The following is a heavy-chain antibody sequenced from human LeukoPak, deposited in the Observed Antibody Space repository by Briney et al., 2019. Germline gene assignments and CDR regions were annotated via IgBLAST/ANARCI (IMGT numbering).Heavy chain of an antibody. J-gene: IGHJ6*04. CDR1: GYTFTSYG. CDR2: ISAYNGNT. CDR3: ARQEYYYYGMDV. V-gene: IGHV1-18*04. Sequence: ASVRVSCKASGYTFTSYGISRVRQAPGQGLEWMGWISAYNGNTNYAQKLQGRVTMTTDTSTSTAYMELRSLRSDDTAVYYCARQEYYYYGMDVWGKGTTVTVSS.